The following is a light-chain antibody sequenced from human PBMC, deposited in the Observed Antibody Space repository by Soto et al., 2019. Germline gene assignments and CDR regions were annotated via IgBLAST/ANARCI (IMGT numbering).Light chain of an antibody. CDR3: CSYAGRYTDV. CDR1: SSDVGGYTY. V-gene: IGLV2-11*01. J-gene: IGLJ1*01. Sequence: QSVLTHPRSVSGSPGQSVSISCTGTSSDVGGYTYVSWYQQHPGKAPKVMIYDVSKRPSGVPDRFSGSTSGTTASLTISGLQSEDEADYYCCSYAGRYTDVFGTGTKVTVL. CDR2: DVS.